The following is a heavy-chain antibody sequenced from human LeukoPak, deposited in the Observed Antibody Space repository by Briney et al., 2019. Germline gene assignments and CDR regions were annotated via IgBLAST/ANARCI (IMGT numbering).Heavy chain of an antibody. CDR1: GFTFDDYA. D-gene: IGHD2-2*01. J-gene: IGHJ4*02. CDR2: ISWNSGSI. V-gene: IGHV3-9*01. CDR3: ARARAMGYFDY. Sequence: GGSLRLSCAASGFTFDDYAMHWVRQAPGKGLEWVSGISWNSGSIGYADSVKGRFTISRDNAKNSLYLQMNSLRAGDTAVYYCARARAMGYFDYWGQGTLVTVSS.